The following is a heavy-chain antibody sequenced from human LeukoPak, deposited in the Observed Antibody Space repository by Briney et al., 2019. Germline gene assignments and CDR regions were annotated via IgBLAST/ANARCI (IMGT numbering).Heavy chain of an antibody. CDR1: GFTFSSYS. D-gene: IGHD3-10*01. V-gene: IGHV3-48*02. J-gene: IGHJ3*02. CDR2: INIISSEI. CDR3: ARDRAYAFDN. Sequence: GGSLRLSCAASGFTFSSYSMNWVRQAPGKGLEWVSYINIISSEIYYGDSVKGRYTISTDNAKNSVYLQMNSLRDEDTAVYYCARDRAYAFDNWGQGTMVTVSS.